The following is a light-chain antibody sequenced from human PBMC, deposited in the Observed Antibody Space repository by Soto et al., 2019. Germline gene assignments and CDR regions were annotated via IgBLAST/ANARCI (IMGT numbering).Light chain of an antibody. CDR1: QGISSY. J-gene: IGKJ3*01. V-gene: IGKV1-9*01. Sequence: DIQLTQSPSFLSASVGDRVTITCRASQGISSYLAWYQQKPGKAPKLLIYAASTLQSGVPSRFSGSGYGKEFPLTISSLQPEDFATYYCQQLNSYPLTFGPGTKVDIK. CDR2: AAS. CDR3: QQLNSYPLT.